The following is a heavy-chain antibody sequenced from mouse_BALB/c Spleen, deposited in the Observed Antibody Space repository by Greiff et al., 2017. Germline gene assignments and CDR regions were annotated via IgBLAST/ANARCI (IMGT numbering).Heavy chain of an antibody. CDR3: TRSALRLDY. D-gene: IGHD2-12*01. CDR2: IYPGSGST. CDR1: GYTFTSYW. J-gene: IGHJ2*01. V-gene: IGHV1S22*01. Sequence: LQQPGSELVRPGASVKLSCKATGYTFTSYWLHWVKQMPGQGLEWIGNIYPGSGSTNYDEKFKSKATLTVDTSSSTDYMQLSSLTSEDSAVYYCTRSALRLDYWGQGTTLTVSA.